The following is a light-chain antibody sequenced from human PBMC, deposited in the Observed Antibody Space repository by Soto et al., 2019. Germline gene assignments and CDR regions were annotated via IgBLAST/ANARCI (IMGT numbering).Light chain of an antibody. CDR3: QQRFTWPWT. J-gene: IGKJ1*01. V-gene: IGKV3-11*01. CDR2: DAS. CDR1: QNIVRD. Sequence: EIVLTQPPVTLSLSPGERATLSCRASQNIVRDLVWYRQKPGQAPTLLIYDASKRATGIPARFSGGGSGTDFTLTVSSLEAEDFAVYYCQQRFTWPWTFGQGTKVDIK.